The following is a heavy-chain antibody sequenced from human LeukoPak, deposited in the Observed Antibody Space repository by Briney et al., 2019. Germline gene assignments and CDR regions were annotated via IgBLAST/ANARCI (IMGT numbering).Heavy chain of an antibody. D-gene: IGHD3-22*01. J-gene: IGHJ2*01. Sequence: GESLQISCKGSGYSFTSYWIGWVRQMPGKGLEWMGIIYPGDSDTRYSPSFQGQVTISADKSISTAYLQWSSLKASDTAMYYCAGPVRDYDSSGYQWYFDLWGRGTLVTVSS. V-gene: IGHV5-51*01. CDR3: AGPVRDYDSSGYQWYFDL. CDR1: GYSFTSYW. CDR2: IYPGDSDT.